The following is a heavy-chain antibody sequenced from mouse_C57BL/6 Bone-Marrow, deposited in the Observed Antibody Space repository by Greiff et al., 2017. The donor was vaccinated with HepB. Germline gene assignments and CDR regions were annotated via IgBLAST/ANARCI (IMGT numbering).Heavy chain of an antibody. CDR1: GFTFSSYA. CDR2: ISDGGSYT. Sequence: EVQVVESGGGLVKPGGSLKLSCAASGFTFSSYAMSWVRQTPEKRLEWVATISDGGSYTYYPDNVKGRFTISRDNAKNNLYLQMSHLKSEDTAMYYCARDRNRFAYWGQGTLVTVSA. J-gene: IGHJ3*01. V-gene: IGHV5-4*01. CDR3: ARDRNRFAY.